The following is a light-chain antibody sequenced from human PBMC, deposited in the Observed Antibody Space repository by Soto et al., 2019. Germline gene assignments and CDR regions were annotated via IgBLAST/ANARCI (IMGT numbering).Light chain of an antibody. J-gene: IGKJ1*01. Sequence: EIVMTQSPATLSVSPGERATLSCRASQSVSSNLAWYQQKPGQAPRLLIHGASTRAPGFPARFSGSGSGTDFTLTINRLEPEDFALYYCQQYGSSPPTFGQGTKVDIK. CDR1: QSVSSN. CDR2: GAS. CDR3: QQYGSSPPT. V-gene: IGKV3-15*01.